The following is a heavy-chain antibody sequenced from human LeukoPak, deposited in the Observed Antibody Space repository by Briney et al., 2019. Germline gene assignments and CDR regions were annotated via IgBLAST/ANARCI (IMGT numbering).Heavy chain of an antibody. D-gene: IGHD5-18*01. CDR2: IRYDGSNK. Sequence: GGSLRLSCAASGFTFSSYGIHWVRQAPGKGLEWVAFIRYDGSNKYYADSVKGRFTISRDNSKNTLYLQMNSLRAEDTAVYYCAKREYSYGYGDAFDIWGQGTMVTVSS. V-gene: IGHV3-30*02. CDR1: GFTFSSYG. J-gene: IGHJ3*02. CDR3: AKREYSYGYGDAFDI.